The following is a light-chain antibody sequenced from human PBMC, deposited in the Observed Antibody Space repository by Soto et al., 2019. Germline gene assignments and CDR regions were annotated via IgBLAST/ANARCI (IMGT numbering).Light chain of an antibody. CDR3: SSFTSSDTYV. J-gene: IGLJ1*01. V-gene: IGLV2-18*02. CDR1: SSDVGSFNR. CDR2: DVS. Sequence: QSALTQPPSVSGSPGQSVAISCTGTSSDVGSFNRVSGYQQPPGTAPQLLIYDVSNRPSGVPDRFSGSKSVNTASLTISGLQAEDEADYYCSSFTSSDTYVFGTGTQLTVL.